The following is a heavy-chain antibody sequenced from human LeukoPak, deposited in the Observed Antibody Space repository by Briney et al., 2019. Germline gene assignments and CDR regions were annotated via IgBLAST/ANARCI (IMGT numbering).Heavy chain of an antibody. D-gene: IGHD2-2*01. J-gene: IGHJ6*03. CDR2: IDPNSGNT. CDR1: GYTFTGYY. Sequence: AASVKVFCKASGYTFTGYYMHWVRQAPGQGPEWMGWIDPNSGNTGYAQKFQGRVTMTRNTSISTAYMELSSLRSEDTAVYYCARKGLVPAATHYYYYYMDVWGKGTTVTVSS. V-gene: IGHV1-8*02. CDR3: ARKGLVPAATHYYYYYMDV.